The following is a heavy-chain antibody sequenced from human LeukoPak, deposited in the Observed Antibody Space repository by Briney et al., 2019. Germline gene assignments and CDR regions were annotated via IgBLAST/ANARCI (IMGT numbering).Heavy chain of an antibody. CDR1: GINFSYYR. J-gene: IGHJ4*02. CDR3: ARVYDSSGNYDGGFDY. Sequence: GFLRPSCAASGINFSYYRLIWVRQAPGKGLGLVLILSSGSSYRYYAGSVKGRFTISRDNAKNSLYLQMNSLRAEDTAVYYCARVYDSSGNYDGGFDYWGQGTLVTVSS. D-gene: IGHD3-22*01. V-gene: IGHV3-21*01. CDR2: LSSGSSYR.